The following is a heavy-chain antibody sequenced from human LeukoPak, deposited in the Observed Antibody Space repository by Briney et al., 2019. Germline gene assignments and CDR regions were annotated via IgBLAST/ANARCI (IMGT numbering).Heavy chain of an antibody. V-gene: IGHV3-23*01. Sequence: PGGSLRLSCAASGFTFSSYAMSWVRQAPGKGLEWVSAISGSGGSTYYADSVKGRFTISRDNSKNTLYLQMNSLRAEDTAVYYCATALKTLFRDGYHLDAFDIWGQGTMVTVSS. CDR2: ISGSGGST. CDR3: ATALKTLFRDGYHLDAFDI. CDR1: GFTFSSYA. J-gene: IGHJ3*02. D-gene: IGHD5-24*01.